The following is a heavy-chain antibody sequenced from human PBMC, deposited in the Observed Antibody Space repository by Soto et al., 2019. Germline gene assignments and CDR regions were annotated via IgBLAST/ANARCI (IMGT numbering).Heavy chain of an antibody. CDR1: GFTFSSYS. D-gene: IGHD2-2*02. J-gene: IGHJ6*02. CDR3: ARDGASGGVVVPAAIVDTYYYGMDV. V-gene: IGHV3-21*01. CDR2: ISSGSSYI. Sequence: GGSLRLSCAASGFTFSSYSMNWVRQAPGKGLEWISSISSGSSYIYYADSVKGRFTISRDNAKNSLYLQMNSLRAEDTAVYYCARDGASGGVVVPAAIVDTYYYGMDVWGQGTTVTVSS.